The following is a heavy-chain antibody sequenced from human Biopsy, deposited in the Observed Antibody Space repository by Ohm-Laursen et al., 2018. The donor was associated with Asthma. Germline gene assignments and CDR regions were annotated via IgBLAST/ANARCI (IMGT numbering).Heavy chain of an antibody. Sequence: SSVKVSCKAPGGTFSNFAISWVRQAPGQGLEWLGGIMTVFGTTNYAQKSQGRVTITADESTSTAYMEVTSLRSEDTAIYYCARCQVGYSSGWSLLLKKIYYSGMDVWGQGTAVTVSS. CDR3: ARCQVGYSSGWSLLLKKIYYSGMDV. D-gene: IGHD6-19*01. J-gene: IGHJ6*02. CDR2: IMTVFGTT. V-gene: IGHV1-69*01. CDR1: GGTFSNFA.